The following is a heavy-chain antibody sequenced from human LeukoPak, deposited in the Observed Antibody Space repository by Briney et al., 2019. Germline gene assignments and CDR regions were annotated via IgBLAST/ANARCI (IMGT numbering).Heavy chain of an antibody. D-gene: IGHD5-18*01. Sequence: ASVKVSCKASGYTFTSYGISWVRQAPGQGLEWMGWISAYNGNTNYAQKLQGRVTMTTDTSTSTAYMELRSLRSDDTAVYYCAREDTAMALLYNWFDPWGQGTLVTVSS. V-gene: IGHV1-18*01. J-gene: IGHJ5*02. CDR2: ISAYNGNT. CDR3: AREDTAMALLYNWFDP. CDR1: GYTFTSYG.